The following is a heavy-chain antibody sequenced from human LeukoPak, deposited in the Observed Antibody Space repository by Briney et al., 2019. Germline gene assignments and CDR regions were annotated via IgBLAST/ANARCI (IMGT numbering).Heavy chain of an antibody. CDR1: GASVSSDY. CDR3: ARHPFQYPFDH. J-gene: IGHJ5*02. V-gene: IGHV4-59*08. Sequence: SETLSLTCTVSGASVSSDYWSLIRQSPGKGLEWIGYIYHSGHTMSNPSLKSRVSLSLDTSNNRFSLKLSSVTAADTAVYYCARHPFQYPFDHWGQGTVVSVSS. D-gene: IGHD2/OR15-2a*01. CDR2: IYHSGHT.